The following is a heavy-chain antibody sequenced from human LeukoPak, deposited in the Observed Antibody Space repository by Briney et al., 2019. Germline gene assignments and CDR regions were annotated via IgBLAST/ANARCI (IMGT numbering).Heavy chain of an antibody. J-gene: IGHJ4*02. CDR3: ARGAPKRIQLWLRYYYFDY. Sequence: SETLPLTCAVYGGSFSGYYWSWIRQPPGKGLEWIGEINHSGSTNYNPSLKSRVTISVDTSKNQFSLKLSSVTAADTAVYYCARGAPKRIQLWLRYYYFDYWGQGTLVTVSS. CDR1: GGSFSGYY. V-gene: IGHV4-34*01. D-gene: IGHD5-18*01. CDR2: INHSGST.